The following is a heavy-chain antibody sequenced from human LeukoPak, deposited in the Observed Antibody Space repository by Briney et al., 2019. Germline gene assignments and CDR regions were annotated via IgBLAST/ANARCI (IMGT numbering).Heavy chain of an antibody. CDR2: ISYGGRNK. Sequence: GGSLRLSCAASGFTFSHYGMHWVRQAPGKGLEWVALISYGGRNKDYVDSVKGRFTISRDNSKNTLYLQMNSLRVEDTAVYYCVKDPRQQVVLGYFDYWGQGTLVTVSS. CDR1: GFTFSHYG. D-gene: IGHD6-13*01. V-gene: IGHV3-30*18. CDR3: VKDPRQQVVLGYFDY. J-gene: IGHJ4*02.